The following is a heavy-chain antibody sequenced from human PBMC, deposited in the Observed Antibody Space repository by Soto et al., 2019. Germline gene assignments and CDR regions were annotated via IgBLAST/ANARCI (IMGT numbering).Heavy chain of an antibody. D-gene: IGHD3-22*01. J-gene: IGHJ4*02. V-gene: IGHV3-30-3*01. CDR3: ARDQPIYYDSSGYYHAGGAYDY. CDR2: ISYDGSNK. CDR1: GFTFSSYA. Sequence: QVQLVESGGGVVQPGRSLRLSCAASGFTFSSYAMHWVRQAPGKGLEWVAVISYDGSNKYYADSVKGRFTISRDNSKNPLYLQMNSLRAEDTAVYYCARDQPIYYDSSGYYHAGGAYDYWGQGTLVTVSS.